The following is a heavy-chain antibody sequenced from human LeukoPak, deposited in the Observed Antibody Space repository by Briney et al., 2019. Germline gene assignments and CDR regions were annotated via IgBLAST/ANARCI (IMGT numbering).Heavy chain of an antibody. Sequence: ASVKVSCKASGYTLTSYGISWVRQAPGQGLEWMGWISAYNGNTKYAQKFQGRVTMTTDTSTSTAYMELRSLRSDDTAVYYCAREGYCASTSCENSLSIYYYYGMDVWGQGTTVTVSS. J-gene: IGHJ6*02. CDR2: ISAYNGNT. CDR1: GYTLTSYG. CDR3: AREGYCASTSCENSLSIYYYYGMDV. D-gene: IGHD2-2*01. V-gene: IGHV1-18*01.